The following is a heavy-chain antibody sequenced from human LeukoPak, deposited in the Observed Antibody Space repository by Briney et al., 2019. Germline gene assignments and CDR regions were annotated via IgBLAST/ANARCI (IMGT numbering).Heavy chain of an antibody. V-gene: IGHV4-39*01. Sequence: PSETLSLTCTVSGGSISSSSYYWGWIRQPPGKGLEWIGSIYYSGSTYYNPSLKSRVTISVDTSKNQFSLKLSSVTAADTAVYYCARFGGSSSWYNDYWGQGTLVTVSS. D-gene: IGHD6-13*01. CDR2: IYYSGST. CDR1: GGSISSSSYY. J-gene: IGHJ4*02. CDR3: ARFGGSSSWYNDY.